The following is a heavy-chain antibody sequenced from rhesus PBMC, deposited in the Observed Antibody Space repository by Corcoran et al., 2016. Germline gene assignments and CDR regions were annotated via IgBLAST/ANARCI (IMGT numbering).Heavy chain of an antibody. J-gene: IGHJ4*01. V-gene: IGHV4-76*01. CDR2: IYGSSGTT. CDR1: GYSISSGYD. D-gene: IGHD5-24*01. CDR3: ATQRYSGYSLVDY. Sequence: QVQLQESGPGVVKPSETLSLTCAVSGYSISSGYDWSWIRQPPGKGLEWIGYIYGSSGTTNYTPSLRHRVTISKATSKNQFSLKLSSVTAADTAVYYCATQRYSGYSLVDYWGQGVLVTVSS.